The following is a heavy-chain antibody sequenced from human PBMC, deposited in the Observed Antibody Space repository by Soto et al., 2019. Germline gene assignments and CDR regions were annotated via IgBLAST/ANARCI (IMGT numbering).Heavy chain of an antibody. D-gene: IGHD6-13*01. CDR3: AKEVNVRSSPGYFQH. J-gene: IGHJ1*01. Sequence: QVQLVESGGGVVQPGRSLTLSCAASQFIFSNYGMHWVRQAPGRGLEWVAVVSHDGTVQFYTDSVKGRFTISRDNSKNTLYLQMNSLSPEDTAVYYCAKEVNVRSSPGYFQHWCQGTLVTVSS. CDR1: QFIFSNYG. CDR2: VSHDGTVQ. V-gene: IGHV3-30*18.